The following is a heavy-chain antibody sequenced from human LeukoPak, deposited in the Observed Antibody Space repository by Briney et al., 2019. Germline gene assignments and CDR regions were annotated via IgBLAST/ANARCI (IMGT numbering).Heavy chain of an antibody. Sequence: GGSLSLSCAASGFPFSTQVKSCVRQAPGKGLEWVSVIISSDGTTYYADSVKGRFTISRDSSKNTLYLQMSSLRAEDTAVYYCAKGGDSSGWYNFDYWGQGTLVTVSS. D-gene: IGHD6-19*01. CDR1: GFPFSTQV. J-gene: IGHJ4*02. CDR3: AKGGDSSGWYNFDY. V-gene: IGHV3-23*01. CDR2: IISSDGTT.